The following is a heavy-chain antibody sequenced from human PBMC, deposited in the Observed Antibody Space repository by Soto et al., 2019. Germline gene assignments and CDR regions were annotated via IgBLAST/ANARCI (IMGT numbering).Heavy chain of an antibody. CDR2: VNHSGST. CDR3: AREHIVATIDVDYYYYGMDV. D-gene: IGHD5-12*01. V-gene: IGHV4-34*01. J-gene: IGHJ6*02. Sequence: SEARSLTCAVYGGFFSGYYWSWIRQPPGKGLEWIGEVNHSGSTNYNPSLKSRVTISVDTSKDQFSLKLSSVTAADTAVYYCAREHIVATIDVDYYYYGMDVWGQGTTVTVSS. CDR1: GGFFSGYY.